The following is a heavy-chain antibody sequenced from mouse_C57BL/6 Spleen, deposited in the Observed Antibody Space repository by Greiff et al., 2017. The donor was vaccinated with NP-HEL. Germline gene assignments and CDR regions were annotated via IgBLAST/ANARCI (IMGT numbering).Heavy chain of an antibody. J-gene: IGHJ2*01. CDR2: IDPSDSYT. V-gene: IGHV1-50*01. CDR1: GYTFTSYW. CDR3: ARAGSNSPFDY. D-gene: IGHD2-5*01. Sequence: QVQLQQSGAELVKPGASVKLSCKASGYTFTSYWMQWVKQRPGQGLEWIGEIDPSDSYTNYNQKFKGKATLTVDTSSSTAYMQLSSLTSEDSAVYYCARAGSNSPFDYWGQGTTLTVSS.